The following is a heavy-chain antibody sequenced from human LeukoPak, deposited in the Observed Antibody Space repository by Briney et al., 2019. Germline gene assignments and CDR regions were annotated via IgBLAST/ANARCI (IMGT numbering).Heavy chain of an antibody. J-gene: IGHJ4*02. V-gene: IGHV3-23*01. CDR3: ARDKYYDSSGSNPPFDY. CDR2: IGGSGDST. D-gene: IGHD3-22*01. CDR1: GFTFSSYA. Sequence: PGGSLRLSCAASGFTFSSYAMSWARQAPGTGLEWVSAIGGSGDSTYYADSVKGRFTISRDNSKNTLYLQMNSLRAEDTAVYYCARDKYYDSSGSNPPFDYWGQGTLVTVSS.